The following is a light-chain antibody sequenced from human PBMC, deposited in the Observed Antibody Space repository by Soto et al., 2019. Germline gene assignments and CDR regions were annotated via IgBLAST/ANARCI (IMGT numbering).Light chain of an antibody. V-gene: IGKV3-15*01. J-gene: IGKJ4*01. Sequence: LVMTQSPATLSVAPGGRVTFSCRASQGISKKVAWYQHKPGQAPRLLISAVSTGATGVPARFSGSVSGTEFTLTINSRQSEDCATYYCQQYNTWPVTFGGGTKWESK. CDR2: AVS. CDR3: QQYNTWPVT. CDR1: QGISKK.